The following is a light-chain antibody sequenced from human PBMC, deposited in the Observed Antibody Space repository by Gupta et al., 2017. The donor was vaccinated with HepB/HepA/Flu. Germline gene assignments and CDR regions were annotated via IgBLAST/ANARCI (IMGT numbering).Light chain of an antibody. Sequence: DIQITQSPSTLSASVGDRVTITCRASQSISSWLAWYQQKPGKAPKVLIYEASTLESGVPSRFSGSGSGTEFTLTINSLQPDDFATYYCQQYNSYSRTFGQGTKVEIK. CDR1: QSISSW. V-gene: IGKV1-5*03. J-gene: IGKJ1*01. CDR2: EAS. CDR3: QQYNSYSRT.